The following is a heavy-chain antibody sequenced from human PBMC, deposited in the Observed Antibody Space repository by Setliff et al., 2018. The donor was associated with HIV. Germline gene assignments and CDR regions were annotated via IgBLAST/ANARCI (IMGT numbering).Heavy chain of an antibody. CDR2: IYWDDDK. Sequence: TLSLTCTVSGGSISSYYWSWIRQPPGKALEWLALIYWDDDKHYSPSLKSRLTVTKDNSKNQVVLTMTNMDPVDTATYFCVHVRTRDYVWGGSRSGPPSFDPWGHGTLVTVSS. CDR3: VHVRTRDYVWGGSRSGPPSFDP. D-gene: IGHD3-16*02. V-gene: IGHV2-5*08. J-gene: IGHJ5*02. CDR1: GGSISSYYW.